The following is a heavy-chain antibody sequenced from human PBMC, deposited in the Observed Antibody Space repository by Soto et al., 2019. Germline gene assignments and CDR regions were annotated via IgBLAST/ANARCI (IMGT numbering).Heavy chain of an antibody. V-gene: IGHV3-33*01. Sequence: QVQLVESGGGVVQPGRSLRLSCAASGFTFSSYGMHWVRQAPGKGLEWVAGIWYDGSNKYYADSVKGRFTISRDNSKNTLYLQMNSLRAEDTAVYYCARDSIQQWLAPFDYWGQGTLVTVSS. CDR2: IWYDGSNK. J-gene: IGHJ4*02. D-gene: IGHD6-19*01. CDR1: GFTFSSYG. CDR3: ARDSIQQWLAPFDY.